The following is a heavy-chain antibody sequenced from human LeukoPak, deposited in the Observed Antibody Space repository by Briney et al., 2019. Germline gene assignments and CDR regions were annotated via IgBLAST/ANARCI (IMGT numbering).Heavy chain of an antibody. CDR3: ARGREGYSYVYEC. D-gene: IGHD5-18*01. Sequence: KTGGSLRLSCAASGFTFSSYSMNWVRQAPGKGLEWVSSISSSSSYIYYADSVKGRFTISRDNAKNSLYLQMNSLRAEDTAVYYCARGREGYSYVYECWGQGTLVTVSS. CDR1: GFTFSSYS. J-gene: IGHJ4*02. CDR2: ISSSSSYI. V-gene: IGHV3-21*01.